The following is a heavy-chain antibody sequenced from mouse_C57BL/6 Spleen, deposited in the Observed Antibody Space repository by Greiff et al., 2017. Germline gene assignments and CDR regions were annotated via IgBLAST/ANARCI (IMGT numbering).Heavy chain of an antibody. CDR3: TRWRTVQGAMDY. J-gene: IGHJ4*01. CDR2: IDPETGGT. Sequence: VKLMESGAELVRPGASVTLSCKASGYTFTDYEMHWVKQTPVHGLEWIGAIDPETGGTAYNQKFKGKAILTADKSSSTAYMELRSLTSEDSAVYYCTRWRTVQGAMDYWGQGTSVTVSS. V-gene: IGHV1-15*01. CDR1: GYTFTDYE.